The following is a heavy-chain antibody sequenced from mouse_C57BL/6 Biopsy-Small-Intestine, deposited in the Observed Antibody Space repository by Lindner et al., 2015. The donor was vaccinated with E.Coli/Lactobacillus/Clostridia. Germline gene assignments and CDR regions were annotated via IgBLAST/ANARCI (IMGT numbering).Heavy chain of an antibody. V-gene: IGHV1-82*01. CDR3: ARSGSNYDYYVYGRT. Sequence: RPGKGLEWIGRIYPGDGDSNYNGKFKGKATLTADKSSSTAYMQLSSLTSEDSAVYFCARSGSNYDYYVYGRTGVKEPQSPSPQ. J-gene: IGHJ4*01. CDR2: IYPGDGDS. D-gene: IGHD2-5*01.